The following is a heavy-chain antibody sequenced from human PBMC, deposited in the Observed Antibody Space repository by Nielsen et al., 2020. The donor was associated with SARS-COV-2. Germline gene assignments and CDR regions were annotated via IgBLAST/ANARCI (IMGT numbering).Heavy chain of an antibody. Sequence: SLKISCAASGFTFDDYDMNWVRQAPGKGLEWVSGISWNSGSIGYADSVKGRVTISRDNAKNSLYLQMNSLRAEDTALYYCATGSPIFDGMDVWGQGTTVTVSS. CDR1: GFTFDDYD. V-gene: IGHV3-9*01. D-gene: IGHD3-3*02. CDR2: ISWNSGSI. J-gene: IGHJ6*02. CDR3: ATGSPIFDGMDV.